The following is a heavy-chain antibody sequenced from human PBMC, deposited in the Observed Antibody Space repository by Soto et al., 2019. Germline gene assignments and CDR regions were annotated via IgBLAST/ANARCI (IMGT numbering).Heavy chain of an antibody. CDR2: SRDKAQGYST. CDR3: AKDGGWIQLWLPWFDP. D-gene: IGHD5-18*01. Sequence: AGGSLRLSCAGSGFTLSDHYIDWVRQAPGKGLEWVGRSRDKAQGYSTAYAASVKGRFTTSRDESKNSVYLQMNSLKTEDTAVYYCAKDGGWIQLWLPWFDPWGQGTQVTVSS. V-gene: IGHV3-72*01. J-gene: IGHJ5*02. CDR1: GFTLSDHY.